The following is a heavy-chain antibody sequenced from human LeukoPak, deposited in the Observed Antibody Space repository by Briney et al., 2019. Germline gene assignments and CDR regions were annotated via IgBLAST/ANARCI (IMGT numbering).Heavy chain of an antibody. J-gene: IGHJ4*02. Sequence: SETLSLTCTVSGGSISPYYWTWIRQPPGKGLEWIGSIYYSGSTNYNPSLTSRVTMSVDTSKNQFSLKLSSVTAADTAVYYCARAPGIMSGNWRFDYWGQGTLVTVSS. D-gene: IGHD3-16*01. CDR3: ARAPGIMSGNWRFDY. CDR2: IYYSGST. V-gene: IGHV4-59*12. CDR1: GGSISPYY.